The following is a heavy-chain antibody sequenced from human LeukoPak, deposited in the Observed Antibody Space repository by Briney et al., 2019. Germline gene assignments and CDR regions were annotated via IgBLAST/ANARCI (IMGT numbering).Heavy chain of an antibody. D-gene: IGHD3-3*01. CDR3: ARDLYYDFWSGYYTAVPLDY. CDR1: GFTFSSYS. CDR2: ISSSSSYI. Sequence: KPGGSLRLSCAASGFTFSSYSMNWVRQAPGKGLEWVSSISSSSSYIYYADSVKGRFTISRDNAKNSLYLQMNSLRAEDTAVYYCARDLYYDFWSGYYTAVPLDYWGQGTLVTVSS. J-gene: IGHJ4*02. V-gene: IGHV3-21*01.